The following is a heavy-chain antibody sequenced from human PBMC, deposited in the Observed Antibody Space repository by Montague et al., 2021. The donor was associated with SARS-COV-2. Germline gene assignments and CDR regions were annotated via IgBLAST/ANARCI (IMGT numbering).Heavy chain of an antibody. CDR3: ARVGGDVDGGSSDWFDP. D-gene: IGHD1-26*01. CDR1: GASISSSSNY. Sequence: SETLSLTCTVSGASISSSSNYWGWIRQPPGKGLEWIGSIYYSGGTYYNPSLKSRVTISVDTSKNQFSLKLNSVTASDTAVYYCARVGGDVDGGSSDWFDPWGQGTLVTVSS. J-gene: IGHJ5*02. CDR2: IYYSGGT. V-gene: IGHV4-39*07.